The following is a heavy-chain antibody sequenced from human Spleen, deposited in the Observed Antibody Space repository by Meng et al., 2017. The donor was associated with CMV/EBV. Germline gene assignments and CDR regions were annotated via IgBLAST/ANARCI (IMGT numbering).Heavy chain of an antibody. CDR2: ISSSSDYI. CDR3: TTAPGYSYGYNFDY. J-gene: IGHJ4*02. D-gene: IGHD5-18*01. CDR1: GFTFSSYS. V-gene: IGHV3-21*03. Sequence: GESLKISCAASGFTFSSYSMNWARQAPGKGLEWVSSISSSSDYISYADSVKGRFTISRDNAKNSLYLQMNSLKTEDTAVYYCTTAPGYSYGYNFDYWGQGTLVTVSS.